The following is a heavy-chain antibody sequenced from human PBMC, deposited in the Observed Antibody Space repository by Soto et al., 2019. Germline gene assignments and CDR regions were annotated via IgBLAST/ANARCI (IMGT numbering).Heavy chain of an antibody. J-gene: IGHJ6*03. D-gene: IGHD3-10*01. CDR2: IYYSGST. Sequence: SETLSLTYTVAGGSLSSYYWILLRPPPGKGLEWIGYIYYSGSTNYNPSLKSRVTISVDTSKNQFSLKLSSVTAADTAVYYCARVGGSGGRYYYMDVWGKGTTVTVSS. CDR1: GGSLSSYY. CDR3: ARVGGSGGRYYYMDV. V-gene: IGHV4-59*01.